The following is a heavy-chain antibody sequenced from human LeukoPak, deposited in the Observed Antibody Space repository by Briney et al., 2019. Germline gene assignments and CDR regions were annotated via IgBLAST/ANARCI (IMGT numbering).Heavy chain of an antibody. CDR3: ARKDEGGNDGFAI. D-gene: IGHD5-24*01. V-gene: IGHV1-69*04. CDR1: GGTFNTYA. Sequence: ASVKVSCKASGGTFNTYAISWVRQGPGQGLEWMGRIIPILGTADYAHKFQGRVTMTADKSTSTAYMGLRSLRSDDTAVYYCARKDEGGNDGFAIWGQGTMVTVSS. J-gene: IGHJ3*02. CDR2: IIPILGTA.